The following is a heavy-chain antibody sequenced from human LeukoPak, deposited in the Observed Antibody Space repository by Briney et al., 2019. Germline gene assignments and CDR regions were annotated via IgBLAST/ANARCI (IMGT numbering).Heavy chain of an antibody. J-gene: IGHJ5*02. CDR3: VRSRVRGDPFDP. Sequence: GGSLRLSCAASGFTFSSYGMHWVRHVPGKGLEWVSGLSSDSNHIDYADSVKGRFTISRDNANNYLYLQMNSLRPEDTGLYYCVRSRVRGDPFDPWGQGTLVTVSS. V-gene: IGHV3-9*01. CDR1: GFTFSSYG. CDR2: LSSDSNHI. D-gene: IGHD3-10*01.